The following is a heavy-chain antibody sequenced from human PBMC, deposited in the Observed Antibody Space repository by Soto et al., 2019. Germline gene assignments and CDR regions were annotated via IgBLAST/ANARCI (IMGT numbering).Heavy chain of an antibody. CDR3: ARYTNIDFWSGYPPVYYYYGMDV. CDR1: GGSISSGGYY. J-gene: IGHJ6*02. Sequence: SETLSLTCTVSGGSISSGGYYWSWIRQHPGKGLEWIGYIYYSGSTYYNPSLKSRVTISVDTSKNQFSLKLSSVTAADTAVYYCARYTNIDFWSGYPPVYYYYGMDVWGQGTTVTVS. V-gene: IGHV4-31*03. CDR2: IYYSGST. D-gene: IGHD3-3*01.